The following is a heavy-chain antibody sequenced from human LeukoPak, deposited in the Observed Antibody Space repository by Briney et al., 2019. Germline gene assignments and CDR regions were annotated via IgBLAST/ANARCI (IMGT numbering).Heavy chain of an antibody. CDR1: GLTVSSNY. CDR2: IYSGGSA. D-gene: IGHD3-22*01. CDR3: ARFVNYYDSSGYRRYFDY. Sequence: GGSLRLSCAASGLTVSSNYMSWVRQAPGKGLEWVSVIYSGGSAYYADSVKGRFTISRDNSKNTLYLQMNSLRAEDTAVYYCARFVNYYDSSGYRRYFDYWGQGTLVTVSS. J-gene: IGHJ4*02. V-gene: IGHV3-53*01.